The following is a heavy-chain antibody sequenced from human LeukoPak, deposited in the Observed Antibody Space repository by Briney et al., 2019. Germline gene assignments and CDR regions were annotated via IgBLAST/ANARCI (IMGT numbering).Heavy chain of an antibody. V-gene: IGHV1-2*02. Sequence: ASVKVSCKASGYTFTDYYIHWVRQAPGQGLEWMGWINPDSGGTNYAQKFQGRVTMTRDTSISTAYIELSSLRSDDAAVYYCARKTTTFGVVITDYWGQGTLVTVSS. D-gene: IGHD3-3*01. CDR3: ARKTTTFGVVITDY. J-gene: IGHJ4*02. CDR1: GYTFTDYY. CDR2: INPDSGGT.